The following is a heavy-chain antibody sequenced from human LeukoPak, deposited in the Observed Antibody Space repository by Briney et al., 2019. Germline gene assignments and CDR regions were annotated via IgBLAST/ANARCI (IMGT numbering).Heavy chain of an antibody. CDR2: IQSKTDGGTT. CDR1: GFTFSSYE. D-gene: IGHD3-10*01. V-gene: IGHV3-15*01. CDR3: ATLTVRGVINI. Sequence: GGSLRLSCAASGFTFSSYEMNWVRQTPGKGLEWVGRIQSKTDGGTTEYAAPVKGKFTISRDDSKTTLYLQMNSLKTEDTAVYYCATLTVRGVINIWGQGTLVTVSS. J-gene: IGHJ4*02.